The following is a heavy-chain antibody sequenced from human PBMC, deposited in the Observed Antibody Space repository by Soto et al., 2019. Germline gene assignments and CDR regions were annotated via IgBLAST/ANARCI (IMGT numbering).Heavy chain of an antibody. CDR2: IYYSGST. CDR1: GGSISSYY. V-gene: IGHV4-59*01. CDR3: ARVRYYYDSSGQFDY. J-gene: IGHJ4*02. Sequence: QVQLQESGPGLVKPSETLSLTCTVSGGSISSYYWSWIRQPPGKGLEWIGYIYYSGSTNYNPSLKSRVTISVDTSKNQFSLKLSSVTAADTAVYYCARVRYYYDSSGQFDYWGQGTLVTVSS. D-gene: IGHD3-22*01.